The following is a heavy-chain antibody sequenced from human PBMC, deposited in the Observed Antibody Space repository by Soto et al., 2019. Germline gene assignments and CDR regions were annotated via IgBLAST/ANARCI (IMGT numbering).Heavy chain of an antibody. D-gene: IGHD3-3*01. CDR2: INHSGST. CDR1: GGSFSGYY. J-gene: IGHJ5*02. Sequence: SETLSLTCAVYGGSFSGYYCSWIRQPPGKGLEWIGEINHSGSTNYNPSLKSRVTISVDTSKNQFSLKLSSVTAADTAVYYCARGPRLLYYDFWSGYYRWFDPWGQRTLVTVSS. V-gene: IGHV4-34*01. CDR3: ARGPRLLYYDFWSGYYRWFDP.